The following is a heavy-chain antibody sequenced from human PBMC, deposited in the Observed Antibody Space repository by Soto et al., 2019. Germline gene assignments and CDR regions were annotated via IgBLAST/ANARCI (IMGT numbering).Heavy chain of an antibody. CDR1: GYTFTSYG. V-gene: IGHV1-18*04. CDR3: GFGKYDFWRALGMDV. D-gene: IGHD3-3*01. Sequence: QVQLVQSGAEVKKPGASVKVSCKASGYTFTSYGISWVRQAPGQGLEWMGWISAYNGNTNYAQKLQGRVTMTTDTYTSTAYMELRSLRSDDTAVYYCGFGKYDFWRALGMDVWGQGTTVTVSS. CDR2: ISAYNGNT. J-gene: IGHJ6*02.